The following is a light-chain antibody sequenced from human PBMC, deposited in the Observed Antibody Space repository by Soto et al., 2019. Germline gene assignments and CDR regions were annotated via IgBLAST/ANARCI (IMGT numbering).Light chain of an antibody. J-gene: IGLJ2*01. Sequence: QSALTQPPSASGSPGQSVTISCTGMSSDVGGYNYVSWYQQHPGKAPKLMIYEVTKRPSGVPDRVSGSKSGNTASLTVSGLQAEDEADYYCSSYAGSNSVLFGGGTKLTVL. CDR1: SSDVGGYNY. CDR2: EVT. CDR3: SSYAGSNSVL. V-gene: IGLV2-8*01.